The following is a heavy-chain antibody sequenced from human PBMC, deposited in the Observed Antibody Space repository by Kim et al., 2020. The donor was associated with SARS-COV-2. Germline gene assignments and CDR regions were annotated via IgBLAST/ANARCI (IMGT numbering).Heavy chain of an antibody. D-gene: IGHD1-26*01. Sequence: TSYAESVKGRFTISRDTDKNSLFLQRNSLRDVDTAIYYCARKPAWEIDYWGQGTLVTVSS. CDR2: T. CDR3: ARKPAWEIDY. J-gene: IGHJ4*02. V-gene: IGHV3-48*02.